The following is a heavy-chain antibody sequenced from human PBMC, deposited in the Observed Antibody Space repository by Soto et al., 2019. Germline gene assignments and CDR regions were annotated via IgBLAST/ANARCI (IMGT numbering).Heavy chain of an antibody. Sequence: SETLSLTCAVYGGSFSDYSWSWIRQPPGKGLEWIGEINHSGSTDYNPSLRSRVTMSVDTSRNQFSLKLSSVTAADTAVYYCTSKFGQLLADAFDIWGQGTMVTVSS. V-gene: IGHV4-34*01. CDR3: TSKFGQLLADAFDI. CDR1: GGSFSDYS. CDR2: INHSGST. D-gene: IGHD3-10*01. J-gene: IGHJ3*02.